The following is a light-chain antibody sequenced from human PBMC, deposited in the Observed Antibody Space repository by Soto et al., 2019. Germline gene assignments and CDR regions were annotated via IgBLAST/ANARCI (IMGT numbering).Light chain of an antibody. J-gene: IGKJ2*01. CDR3: QQYGSSPPYS. CDR2: GSS. CDR1: QSVSNNY. V-gene: IGKV3-20*01. Sequence: VLTHSPGTLSLSPGERATLSCRASQSVSNNYFAWYQQKPGQAPRLLIFGSSDRATGIPDRFSGSWSGTDFTLTISSLEPEDFAVYYCQQYGSSPPYSFGQRTKLEIK.